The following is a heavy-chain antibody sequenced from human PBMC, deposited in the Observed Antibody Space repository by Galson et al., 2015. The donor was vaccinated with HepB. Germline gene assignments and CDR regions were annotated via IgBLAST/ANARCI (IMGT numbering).Heavy chain of an antibody. J-gene: IGHJ3*02. D-gene: IGHD3-22*01. CDR1: GYTFTSYG. CDR3: ARDLRLYYYDSSGYFAFDI. V-gene: IGHV1-18*01. CDR2: ISAYNGNT. Sequence: SVKVSCKASGYTFTSYGISWVRQAPGQGLEWMGWISAYNGNTNYAQKLQGRVTMTTDTSTSTAYMELRSLRSDDTAVYYCARDLRLYYYDSSGYFAFDIWGQGTMVTVSS.